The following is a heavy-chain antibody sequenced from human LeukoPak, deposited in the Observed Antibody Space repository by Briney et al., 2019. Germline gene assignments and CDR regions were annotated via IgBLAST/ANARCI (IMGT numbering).Heavy chain of an antibody. CDR1: GFTFSSYE. CDR2: ISSSGSAI. D-gene: IGHD3-10*01. J-gene: IGHJ4*02. CDR3: ARDQGFGELLCFDY. V-gene: IGHV3-48*03. Sequence: GGSLRLSCAASGFTFSSYEMNWVRQAPGKGLGWVSYISSSGSAINYADSVKGRFTISRDNAKNSLYLQMNSLRAEDTAVYYCARDQGFGELLCFDYWGQGTLVTVSS.